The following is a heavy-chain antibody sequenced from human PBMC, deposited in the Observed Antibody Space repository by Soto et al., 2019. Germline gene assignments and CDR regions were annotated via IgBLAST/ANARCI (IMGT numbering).Heavy chain of an antibody. D-gene: IGHD2-21*01. CDR3: ARDRGEFDA. CDR2: INHSGNT. CDR1: GASLSDNY. J-gene: IGHJ5*02. V-gene: IGHV4-34*01. Sequence: SDTLSLTCAVYGASLSDNYCNWLRQPPGKGLEWIGEINHSGNTNYNPSLRSRVTISIDTSKNQLSLNLRSVSAADTAVYYCARDRGEFDAWGQGTPVTVSS.